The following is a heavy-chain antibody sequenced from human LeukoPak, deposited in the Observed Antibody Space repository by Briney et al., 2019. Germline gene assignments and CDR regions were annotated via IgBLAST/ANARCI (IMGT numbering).Heavy chain of an antibody. CDR2: IWYDGSNK. CDR1: GFTVSNNY. V-gene: IGHV3-33*08. CDR3: ARGGRGYSYGKIDY. D-gene: IGHD5-18*01. J-gene: IGHJ4*02. Sequence: GGSLRLSCAASGFTVSNNYMSWVRQAPGKGLEWVAVIWYDGSNKYYADSVKGRFTISRDNSKNTLYLQMNSLRAEDTAVYYCARGGRGYSYGKIDYWGQGTLVTVSS.